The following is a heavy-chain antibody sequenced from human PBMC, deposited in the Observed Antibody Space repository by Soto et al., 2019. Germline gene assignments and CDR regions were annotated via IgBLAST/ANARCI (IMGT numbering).Heavy chain of an antibody. CDR2: IQQDGSEN. J-gene: IGHJ4*02. V-gene: IGHV3-7*03. Sequence: EVQLVESGGGLVQPGGPLRLSCAASRFTFSTYWMSWVRQAPGKGLEWVANIQQDGSENYYVDSVKGRFTISRDNAKNSLYLQMNSLRAEDTAVYYCARGGRIRASGWFDYWGQGTLVTVSS. CDR3: ARGGRIRASGWFDY. D-gene: IGHD6-19*01. CDR1: RFTFSTYW.